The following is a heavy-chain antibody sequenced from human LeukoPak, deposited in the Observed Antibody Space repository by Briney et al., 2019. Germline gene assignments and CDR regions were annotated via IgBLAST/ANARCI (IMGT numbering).Heavy chain of an antibody. D-gene: IGHD2-2*01. CDR2: ISGSGGST. J-gene: IGHJ4*02. V-gene: IGHV3-23*01. CDR3: AKAPDTVVVPARFDY. Sequence: GGSLRLSCAASGFTFSSYAMSWVRQAPGKGLEWVSAISGSGGSTYYADSVKDRFTISRDNSKNTLYLQMNSLRAEDTAVYYCAKAPDTVVVPARFDYWGQGTLVTVSS. CDR1: GFTFSSYA.